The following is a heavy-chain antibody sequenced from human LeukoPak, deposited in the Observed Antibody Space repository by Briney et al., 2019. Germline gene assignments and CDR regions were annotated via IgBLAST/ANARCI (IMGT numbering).Heavy chain of an antibody. J-gene: IGHJ4*02. V-gene: IGHV1-18*01. Sequence: ASVKVSCKASGYTFTSYGISWVRQAPGQGLEWMGWISAYNGNTNYAQKLQGRVTMTTDTSTSTAYMELRSLRSDDTAVYYCPRRRIGSSSYSCGWWWFDYWGQGTLVTVSS. CDR3: PRRRIGSSSYSCGWWWFDY. CDR1: GYTFTSYG. D-gene: IGHD6-19*01. CDR2: ISAYNGNT.